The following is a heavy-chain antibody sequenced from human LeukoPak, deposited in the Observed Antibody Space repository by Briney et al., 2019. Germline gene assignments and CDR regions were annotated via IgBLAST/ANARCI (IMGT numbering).Heavy chain of an antibody. V-gene: IGHV3-30*02. Sequence: GGSLRLSCAASGFTFSSYGMHWVRQAPGKGLEWVAFIRYDGSNKYYADSVKGRFTISRDNSKNTLYLQMNSLRAEDTAVYYCARAGGSYLGYAFDIWGQGTMVTVSS. CDR3: ARAGGSYLGYAFDI. D-gene: IGHD1-26*01. CDR2: IRYDGSNK. CDR1: GFTFSSYG. J-gene: IGHJ3*02.